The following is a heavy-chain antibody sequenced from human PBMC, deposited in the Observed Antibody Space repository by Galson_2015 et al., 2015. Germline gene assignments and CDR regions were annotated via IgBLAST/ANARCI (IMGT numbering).Heavy chain of an antibody. CDR2: IKSDGSRT. V-gene: IGHV3-74*01. CDR3: ARNTRDPRYDY. Sequence: SLRLSCAASGFTFSSYWMQWVRQTPGKGLVWVSRIKSDGSRTDYADSVKGRFTISRDNANNTLYLQMNSLRAEDTAMYYCARNTRDPRYDYWGQGTLVTVSS. J-gene: IGHJ4*02. D-gene: IGHD1-1*01. CDR1: GFTFSSYW.